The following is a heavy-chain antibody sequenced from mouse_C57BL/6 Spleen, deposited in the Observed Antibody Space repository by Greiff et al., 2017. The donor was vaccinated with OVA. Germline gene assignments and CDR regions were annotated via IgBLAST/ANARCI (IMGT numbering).Heavy chain of an antibody. CDR1: GYSITSGYY. D-gene: IGHD2-4*01. V-gene: IGHV3-6*01. CDR2: ISYDGSN. Sequence: EVKLLESGPGLVKPSQSLSLTCSVTGYSITSGYYWNWIRQFPGNKLEWMGYISYDGSNNYNPSLKNRISITRDTSKNQFFLKLNSVTTEDTATYYCARGLPFAYWGKGTLVTVSA. CDR3: ARGLPFAY. J-gene: IGHJ3*01.